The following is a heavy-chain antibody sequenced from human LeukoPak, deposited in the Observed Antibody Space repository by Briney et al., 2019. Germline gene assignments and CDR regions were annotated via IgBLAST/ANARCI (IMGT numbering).Heavy chain of an antibody. CDR1: GFTFSSYA. CDR2: ISGSGGST. CDR3: AKGIRWEAVAGPSPDPRDYGMDV. J-gene: IGHJ6*01. D-gene: IGHD6-19*01. Sequence: PGGSLRLSCAASGFTFSSYAMSWVRQAPGKGLEWVSAISGSGGSTYYADSVKGRFTISRDNSKNTLYLQMNSLRAEDTAVYYCAKGIRWEAVAGPSPDPRDYGMDVWGQGSTVTVSS. V-gene: IGHV3-23*01.